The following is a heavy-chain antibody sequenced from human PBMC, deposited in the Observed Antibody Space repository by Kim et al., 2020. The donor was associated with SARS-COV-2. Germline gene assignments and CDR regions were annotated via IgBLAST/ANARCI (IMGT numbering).Heavy chain of an antibody. CDR2: ISYDGSNK. Sequence: GGSLRLSCAASGFTFSSYAMHWVRQAPGKGLEWVAVISYDGSNKYYADSVKGRFTISRDNSKNTLYLQMNSLRAEDTAVYYCARGETSAMVTLYYGMDVWGQGTTVTVSS. CDR3: ARGETSAMVTLYYGMDV. J-gene: IGHJ6*02. D-gene: IGHD5-18*01. CDR1: GFTFSSYA. V-gene: IGHV3-30*04.